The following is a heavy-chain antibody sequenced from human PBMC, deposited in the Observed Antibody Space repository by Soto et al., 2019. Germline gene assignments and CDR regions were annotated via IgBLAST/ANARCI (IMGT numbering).Heavy chain of an antibody. D-gene: IGHD2-2*02. Sequence: ASVKVSWKTSGSAVTSYYLHCVCQAPGQGLEWMGIINPSGGSTTYAQKFQGRLTMTRDTSTSTVYMELSSLRSEDTAMYDGSWTCCCTEREYAAVWGQGT. V-gene: IGHV1-46*01. CDR2: INPSGGST. CDR3: SWTCCCTEREYAAV. J-gene: IGHJ4*02. CDR1: GSAVTSYY.